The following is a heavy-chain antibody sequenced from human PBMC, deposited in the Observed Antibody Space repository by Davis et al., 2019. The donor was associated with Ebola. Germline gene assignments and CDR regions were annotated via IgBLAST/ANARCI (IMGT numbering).Heavy chain of an antibody. CDR2: IKQDGSEK. D-gene: IGHD3-3*01. V-gene: IGHV3-7*01. CDR1: GFTFSSYS. Sequence: GESLKISCAASGFTFSSYSMSWVRQAPGKGLEWVANIKQDGSEKYYVDSVKGRFTISRDNAKNSLYLQMNSLRAEDTAVYYCARISILRFLEWLYYYYGMDVWGQGTTVTVSS. J-gene: IGHJ6*02. CDR3: ARISILRFLEWLYYYYGMDV.